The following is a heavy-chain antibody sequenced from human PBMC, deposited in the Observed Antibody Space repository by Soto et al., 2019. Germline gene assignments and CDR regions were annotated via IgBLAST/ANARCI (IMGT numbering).Heavy chain of an antibody. CDR3: VRNHYSASYLGRY. CDR1: GFTFSSYE. Sequence: EVHVVESGGGLVQPRGSLRLSCAGSGFTFSSYEFNWVRQAPGKGLEWISYINSGGSTKYYAASVTGRFTISRDNAKKSLYLEINGLRAEDTAVYYCVRNHYSASYLGRYWGQGTLVTVSS. CDR2: INSGGSTK. V-gene: IGHV3-48*03. J-gene: IGHJ4*02. D-gene: IGHD1-26*01.